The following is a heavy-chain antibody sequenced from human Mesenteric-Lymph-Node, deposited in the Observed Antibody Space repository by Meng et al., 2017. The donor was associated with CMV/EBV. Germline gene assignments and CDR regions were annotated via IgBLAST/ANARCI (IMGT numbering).Heavy chain of an antibody. J-gene: IGHJ3*02. D-gene: IGHD3-22*01. V-gene: IGHV3-21*01. CDR3: ARALPVFYYDTSGYHSSAFDI. CDR1: GFTLSSFS. CDR2: ISRSSNFI. Sequence: GESLKISCAASGFTLSSFSMNWVRQAPGKGLEWVSSISRSSNFIYYADSVKGRFTISRDNAENSMYLQMDSLRAEDTALYYCARALPVFYYDTSGYHSSAFDIWGQGSMVTVSS.